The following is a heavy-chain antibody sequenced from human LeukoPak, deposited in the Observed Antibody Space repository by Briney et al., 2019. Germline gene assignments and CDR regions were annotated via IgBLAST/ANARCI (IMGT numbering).Heavy chain of an antibody. J-gene: IGHJ4*02. D-gene: IGHD2-15*01. CDR3: AGSQPGSLTEVY. V-gene: IGHV4-39*07. CDR1: GASISSNSYY. Sequence: ASETLSLTCTVSGASISSNSYYWGWIRQPPGKGLEWIGSIYYRGSTNYNPSLKSRVTISVDTSKNQFSLKLSSVTAADTAVYYCAGSQPGSLTEVYWGQGTLVTVSS. CDR2: IYYRGST.